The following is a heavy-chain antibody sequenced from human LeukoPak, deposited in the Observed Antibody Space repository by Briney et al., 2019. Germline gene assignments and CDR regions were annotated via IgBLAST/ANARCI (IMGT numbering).Heavy chain of an antibody. CDR2: ISYDGSNK. J-gene: IGHJ4*02. Sequence: GGSLRLSCAASGFTFSSYAMHWVRQAPGKGLEWVAVISYDGSNKHYADSVKGRFTISRDNSKNTLYLQMNSLRAEDTAVYYCARDGGVVVVPAATAHHLDYWGQGTLVTVSS. V-gene: IGHV3-30*01. CDR3: ARDGGVVVVPAATAHHLDY. D-gene: IGHD2-2*01. CDR1: GFTFSSYA.